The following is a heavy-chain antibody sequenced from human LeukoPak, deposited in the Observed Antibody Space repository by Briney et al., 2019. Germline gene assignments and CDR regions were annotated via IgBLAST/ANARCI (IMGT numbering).Heavy chain of an antibody. CDR3: ASGSSSWYEVYYYGMDV. J-gene: IGHJ6*02. CDR1: GFTFSRYA. Sequence: GGSLRLSCAASGFTFSRYAMSWARQAPGKGLEWVSLIESSGATTYYADSVKGRFTISRDDSKNTLYLQMNSLRAEDTAIYYCASGSSSWYEVYYYGMDVWGQGTTVTVSS. V-gene: IGHV3-23*01. D-gene: IGHD6-13*01. CDR2: IESSGATT.